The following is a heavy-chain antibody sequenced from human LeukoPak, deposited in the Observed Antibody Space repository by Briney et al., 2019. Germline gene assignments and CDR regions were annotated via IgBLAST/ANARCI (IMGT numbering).Heavy chain of an antibody. Sequence: ETLSLTCTVSGGSISSYYWSWIRQPPGKGLEWVSFIYSGGSTYYTDSVKGRFTISRDNSKNTLYLQMNSLRAEDTAVYYCARRAGDYSHPYDYWGQGTLVTVSS. V-gene: IGHV3-53*01. D-gene: IGHD3-22*01. CDR2: IYSGGST. CDR3: ARRAGDYSHPYDY. CDR1: GGSISSYY. J-gene: IGHJ4*02.